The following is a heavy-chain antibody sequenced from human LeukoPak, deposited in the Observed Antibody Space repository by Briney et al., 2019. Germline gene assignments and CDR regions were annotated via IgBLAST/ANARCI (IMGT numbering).Heavy chain of an antibody. V-gene: IGHV4-34*01. Sequence: SETLSLTCAVYGGSFSGYYWSWIRQPPGKGLEWIGEINHSGSTNYNPSLKSRVTISVDTSKNQLSLKLSSVTAADTAVYYCARGDFWSGYCQLDYWGQGTLVTVSS. J-gene: IGHJ4*02. CDR1: GGSFSGYY. CDR3: ARGDFWSGYCQLDY. D-gene: IGHD3-3*01. CDR2: INHSGST.